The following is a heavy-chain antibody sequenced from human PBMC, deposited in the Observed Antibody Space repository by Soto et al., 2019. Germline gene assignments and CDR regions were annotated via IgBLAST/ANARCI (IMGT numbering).Heavy chain of an antibody. CDR3: ARANAPTLPFDF. D-gene: IGHD2-15*01. CDR2: VYYSGST. J-gene: IGHJ4*02. V-gene: IGHV4-59*01. Sequence: SETLSLTCAVSGVPISTYYWSWIRQPPGKGLEWIGYVYYSGSTDYNPSLQSRVTMSIDTSNDQFSLTLESVTAADTAVYFCARANAPTLPFDFWGQGTLVTVSS. CDR1: GVPISTYY.